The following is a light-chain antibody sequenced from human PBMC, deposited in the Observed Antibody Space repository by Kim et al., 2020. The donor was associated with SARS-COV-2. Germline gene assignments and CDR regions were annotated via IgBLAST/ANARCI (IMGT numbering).Light chain of an antibody. V-gene: IGLV1-44*01. CDR2: NND. J-gene: IGLJ2*01. CDR1: SSNIGGNP. Sequence: GQRVTISCSGSSSNIGGNPVSWYQQLPGAAPKLLIYNNDQRPSGVPDRFSGSKSGTSASLAMSGLQSEDEADYYCASWDDSLIAVVFGGGTQLTVL. CDR3: ASWDDSLIAVV.